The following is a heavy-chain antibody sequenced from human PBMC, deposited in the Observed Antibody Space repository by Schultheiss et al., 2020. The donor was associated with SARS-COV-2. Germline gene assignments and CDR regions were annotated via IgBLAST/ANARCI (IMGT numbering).Heavy chain of an antibody. D-gene: IGHD1-14*01. J-gene: IGHJ5*02. CDR2: IYYSGST. Sequence: SETLSLTCTVSGGSISSYYWSWIRQPPGKGLEWLGYIYYSGSTYYNPSLKSRVTISVDTSKNQFSLKLSSVTAADTAVYYCARVGGGNQLIPNWFDPWGQGSLVTVSS. CDR1: GGSISSYY. CDR3: ARVGGGNQLIPNWFDP. V-gene: IGHV4-59*04.